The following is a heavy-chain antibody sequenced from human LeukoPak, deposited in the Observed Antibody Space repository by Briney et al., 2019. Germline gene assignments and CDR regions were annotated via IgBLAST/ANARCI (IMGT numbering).Heavy chain of an antibody. D-gene: IGHD3-9*01. Sequence: SETLSLTCTVSGGSISSSSYYWGWIRQPPGKGLEWIGSIYYSGSTYYNPSLKSRVTISVDTSKNQFSLKLSSVTAADTAVYYCARPKTDYDILTGYSRSPFDYWGQGTLVTVSS. CDR1: GGSISSSSYY. V-gene: IGHV4-39*07. J-gene: IGHJ4*02. CDR2: IYYSGST. CDR3: ARPKTDYDILTGYSRSPFDY.